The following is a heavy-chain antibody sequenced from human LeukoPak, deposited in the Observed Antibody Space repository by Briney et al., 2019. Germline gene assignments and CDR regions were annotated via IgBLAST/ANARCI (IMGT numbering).Heavy chain of an antibody. J-gene: IGHJ4*02. CDR2: INPSGGST. Sequence: GASVKVSCKASGYTFTSYYMHWVRQAPGQGLEWMGIINPSGGSTSYAQKFQGRVTMTRDMSTSTVYMELSSLRSEDTAVYYCARDSELHTYGDYLLEGGFIYYWGQGTLVTVSS. V-gene: IGHV1-46*01. D-gene: IGHD4-17*01. CDR3: ARDSELHTYGDYLLEGGFIYY. CDR1: GYTFTSYY.